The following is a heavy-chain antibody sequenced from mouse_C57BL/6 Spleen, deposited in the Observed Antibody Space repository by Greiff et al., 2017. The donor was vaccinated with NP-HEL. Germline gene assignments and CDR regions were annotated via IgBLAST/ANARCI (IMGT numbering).Heavy chain of an antibody. CDR2: INPNNGGT. CDR3: ARGLPYAMDY. Sequence: EVQLQQSGPELVKPGASVKISCKASGYTFTDYYMNWVKQSHGKSLEWIGDINPNNGGTSYNQKFKGKATLTVDKSSSTAYMELRSLTSEDSAVYYCARGLPYAMDYWGQGTSVTVSS. J-gene: IGHJ4*01. CDR1: GYTFTDYY. V-gene: IGHV1-26*01.